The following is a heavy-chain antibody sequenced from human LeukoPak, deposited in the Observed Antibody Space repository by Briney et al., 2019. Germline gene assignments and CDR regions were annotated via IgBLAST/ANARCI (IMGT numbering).Heavy chain of an antibody. J-gene: IGHJ3*02. D-gene: IGHD3-22*01. CDR1: GFTFSSYG. CDR2: ISGSGGST. V-gene: IGHV3-23*01. Sequence: GGSLRLSCAASGFTFSSYGMSWVRQAPGKGLEWVSAISGSGGSTYYADSMKGRFTISRDNSKNTLYLQMNSLRAEDTAVYYCAKESTHYYDSSGSGAFDIWGQGTMVTVSS. CDR3: AKESTHYYDSSGSGAFDI.